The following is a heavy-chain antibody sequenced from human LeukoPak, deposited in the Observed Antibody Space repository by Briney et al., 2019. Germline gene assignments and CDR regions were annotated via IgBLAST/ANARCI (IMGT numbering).Heavy chain of an antibody. CDR3: ARDGSSSWPMLIDYYMDV. Sequence: ASVKVSCKASGYTFTSYYMHWVRQAPGQGLEWMGIINPSGGSTSYAQKFQGRVTMTRDMSISTAYMELSRLRSDDTAVYYCARDGSSSWPMLIDYYMDVWGKGTTVTVSS. D-gene: IGHD6-13*01. CDR2: INPSGGST. CDR1: GYTFTSYY. J-gene: IGHJ6*03. V-gene: IGHV1-46*01.